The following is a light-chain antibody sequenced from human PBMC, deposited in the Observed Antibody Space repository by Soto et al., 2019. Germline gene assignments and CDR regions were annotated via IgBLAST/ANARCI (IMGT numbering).Light chain of an antibody. CDR3: QQYDDLPLT. CDR1: QDISNY. V-gene: IGKV1-33*01. Sequence: DIQMTKYPSSLSASVGDRVTITCQATQDISNYLNWYQQKPGKAPKLLIYDASNLQTGVPSRFSAYRSETDFTFTISSLHPEDIATYYCQQYDDLPLTFGGGTKVDIK. J-gene: IGKJ4*01. CDR2: DAS.